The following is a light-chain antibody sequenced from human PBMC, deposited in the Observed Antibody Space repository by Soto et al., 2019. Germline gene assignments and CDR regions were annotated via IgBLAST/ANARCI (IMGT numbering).Light chain of an antibody. V-gene: IGLV1-40*01. Sequence: QSVLTQPPSVSGAPGQRVNISCTESSSNIGAGYDVHWYQQLPGTAPQLLIYGNSNRPSVVPDRFSGSKSGTSASLDVTGLQAEDEADYYCQSYDSSLGGGVFGGGTKLTVL. CDR3: QSYDSSLGGGV. CDR1: SSNIGAGYD. J-gene: IGLJ3*02. CDR2: GNS.